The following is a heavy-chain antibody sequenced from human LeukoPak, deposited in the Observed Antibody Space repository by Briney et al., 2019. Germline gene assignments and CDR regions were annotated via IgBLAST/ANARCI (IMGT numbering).Heavy chain of an antibody. V-gene: IGHV3-9*01. Sequence: GGSRRLSCAASGLTFDDYPLHWFRQAPGKGLEWVSGINWNSGNIGYADSVKGRFTISRDNARSSLSLQLNSLRPEDTALYYCAKGGHSGYFNGGMAVWGQGTTVTVSS. J-gene: IGHJ6*02. CDR2: INWNSGNI. D-gene: IGHD3-22*01. CDR1: GLTFDDYP. CDR3: AKGGHSGYFNGGMAV.